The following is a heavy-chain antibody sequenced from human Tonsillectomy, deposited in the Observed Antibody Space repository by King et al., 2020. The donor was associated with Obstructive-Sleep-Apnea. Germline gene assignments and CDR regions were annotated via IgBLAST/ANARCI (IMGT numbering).Heavy chain of an antibody. CDR2: IYSSGDT. V-gene: IGHV4-39*07. J-gene: IGHJ4*02. Sequence: QLQESGPRLVKPSETLSLTCSVFGGSVASLTSNSDYWGWIRQSPGKGLEGIGAIYSSGDTSYNPSLKSLVIISVDISQNQFSLKLNSVTAADTAVYFCARGERIGMTVLTHFGNWGQGTLVTVSS. D-gene: IGHD1-1*01. CDR1: GGSVASLTSNSDY. CDR3: ARGERIGMTVLTHFGN.